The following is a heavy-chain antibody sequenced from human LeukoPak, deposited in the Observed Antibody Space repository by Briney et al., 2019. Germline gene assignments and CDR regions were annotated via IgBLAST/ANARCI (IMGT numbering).Heavy chain of an antibody. Sequence: GASVKVSCKASGGTFSSYAINWVRQAPGQGLEWMGGFTPIFGTATATYALKYQGRVTISADESTSTAYMELSSLRSGDTAVYYWARDKTVETPGDAFDIWGQGTMVTVSS. D-gene: IGHD4-23*01. CDR1: GGTFSSYA. J-gene: IGHJ3*02. CDR3: ARDKTVETPGDAFDI. CDR2: FTPIFGTATA. V-gene: IGHV1-69*01.